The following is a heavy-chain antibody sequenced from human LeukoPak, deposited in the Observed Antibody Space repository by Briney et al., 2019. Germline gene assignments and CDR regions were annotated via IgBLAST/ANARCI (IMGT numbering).Heavy chain of an antibody. CDR3: AKDRLDGSGSYSYYFDY. J-gene: IGHJ4*02. Sequence: PGGSLRLSCAASGFTFSSYAMSWVRQAPGKGLEWVSAISGSGGSTYYADSVKGRFTISRDNSKNTLYLQMNSLRAEDTAVYYCAKDRLDGSGSYSYYFDYWGQGTLVTVSS. CDR2: ISGSGGST. CDR1: GFTFSSYA. D-gene: IGHD3-10*01. V-gene: IGHV3-23*01.